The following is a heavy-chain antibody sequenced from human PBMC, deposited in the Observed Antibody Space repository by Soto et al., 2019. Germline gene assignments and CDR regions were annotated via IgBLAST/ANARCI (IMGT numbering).Heavy chain of an antibody. D-gene: IGHD3-3*01. Sequence: QVQLQESGPGLVKPSQTLSLTCTVSGGSISSGGYYWSWIRQHPGKGLEWIGYIYYSGSTYYNPSLKSRVTTSVDTSKNQFSLKLSSVTAADTAVYYCARKAPPLRFLEWLPSGDYYYYGMDVWGQGTTVTVSS. CDR3: ARKAPPLRFLEWLPSGDYYYYGMDV. CDR2: IYYSGST. V-gene: IGHV4-31*03. CDR1: GGSISSGGYY. J-gene: IGHJ6*02.